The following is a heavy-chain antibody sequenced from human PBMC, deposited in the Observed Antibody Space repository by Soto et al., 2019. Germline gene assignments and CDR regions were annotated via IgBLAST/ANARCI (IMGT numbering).Heavy chain of an antibody. CDR2: IWYDGSNK. CDR1: GFTFSSYG. CDR3: ARGRKYSGYDFVDY. J-gene: IGHJ4*02. D-gene: IGHD5-12*01. Sequence: QVQLVESGGGVVQPGRSLRLSCAASGFTFSSYGMHWVRQAPGKGLEWVAVIWYDGSNKYYADSVKGRFTISRDNSKNTLYPQMNSLRAEDTAVYYCARGRKYSGYDFVDYWGQGTLVTVSS. V-gene: IGHV3-33*01.